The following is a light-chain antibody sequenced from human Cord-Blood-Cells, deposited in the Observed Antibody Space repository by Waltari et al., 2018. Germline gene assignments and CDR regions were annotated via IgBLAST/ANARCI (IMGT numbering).Light chain of an antibody. CDR1: SSDVGGYND. CDR2: NVS. Sequence: QSALTQPRSVSGSPGQSVTISCPGTSSDVGGYNDVFWYHQHPGQPPKLMIYNVSKRPSGVPDRFSGSKSGNTASLTISGLQAEDEADYYCCSYAGSYTYVFGTGTKVTVL. CDR3: CSYAGSYTYV. V-gene: IGLV2-11*01. J-gene: IGLJ1*01.